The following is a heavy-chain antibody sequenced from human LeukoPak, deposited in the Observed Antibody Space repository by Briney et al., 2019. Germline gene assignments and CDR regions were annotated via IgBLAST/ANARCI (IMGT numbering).Heavy chain of an antibody. J-gene: IGHJ1*01. D-gene: IGHD6-19*01. CDR2: IYPGDSDT. Sequence: GESLKISCKGSGYSFTSDWMGWVRQMPGKGLEWIGIIYPGDSDTRYSPSFQGQVTISADKSISTACLQWSSLKASDTAMYYCASSSRAGDFQHWGQGTLVTVSS. CDR1: GYSFTSDW. CDR3: ASSSRAGDFQH. V-gene: IGHV5-51*01.